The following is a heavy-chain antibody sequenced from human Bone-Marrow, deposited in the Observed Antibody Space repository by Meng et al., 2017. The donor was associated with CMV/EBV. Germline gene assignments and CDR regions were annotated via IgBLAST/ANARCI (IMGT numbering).Heavy chain of an antibody. Sequence: GSLRLSCTVSGYSISSGYYWGWIRQPPGKGLEWIGSIYHSGSTYYNPSLKSRVTISVDTSKNQFSLKLSSVTAADTAVYYCARAAAYQVPPYYYGMDVWGQGTTVTVSS. V-gene: IGHV4-38-2*02. CDR3: ARAAAYQVPPYYYGMDV. CDR1: GYSISSGYY. D-gene: IGHD2-2*01. CDR2: IYHSGST. J-gene: IGHJ6*02.